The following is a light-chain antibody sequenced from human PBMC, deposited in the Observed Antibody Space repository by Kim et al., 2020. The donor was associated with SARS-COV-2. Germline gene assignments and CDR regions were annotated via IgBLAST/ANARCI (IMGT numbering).Light chain of an antibody. CDR2: SDD. Sequence: PGQRITLSGSGSNSNIGGNTVNWYQMLPGTAPKLLFYSDDERASGVPDRFSASKSGTSASLAISGLQSEDEADYYCATWDDTLNLVFGGGTQLTVL. J-gene: IGLJ2*01. V-gene: IGLV1-44*01. CDR3: ATWDDTLNLV. CDR1: NSNIGGNT.